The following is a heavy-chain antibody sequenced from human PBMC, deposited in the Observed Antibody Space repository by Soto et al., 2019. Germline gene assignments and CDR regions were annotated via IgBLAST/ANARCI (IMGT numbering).Heavy chain of an antibody. V-gene: IGHV3-33*01. CDR2: IWYDGSNK. J-gene: IGHJ6*02. CDR1: GFTFSSYG. Sequence: PGGSLRLSCAASGFTFSSYGMHWVRQAPGKGLEWVAVIWYDGSNKYYADSVKGRFTISRDNSKNTLYLQMNSLRAEDTAVYYCARDQGSGVEHYYGMDVWGQGTTVTVSS. CDR3: ARDQGSGVEHYYGMDV. D-gene: IGHD3-10*01.